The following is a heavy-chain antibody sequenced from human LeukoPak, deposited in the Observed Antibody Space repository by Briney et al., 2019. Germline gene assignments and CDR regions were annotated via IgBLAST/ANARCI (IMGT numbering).Heavy chain of an antibody. J-gene: IGHJ4*02. CDR1: GCSISSSSNN. D-gene: IGHD4-17*01. CDR2: IYYSGST. CDR3: ARAADYGDSNFDY. V-gene: IGHV4-39*07. Sequence: SETLSLTCTVSGCSISSSSNNWGWIRQPPGKGLEWIGSIYYSGSTYYNPSLKRRVTISVDTSKTHFSLRLTSVTAADTAVYFCARAADYGDSNFDYWGQGTLVTVSS.